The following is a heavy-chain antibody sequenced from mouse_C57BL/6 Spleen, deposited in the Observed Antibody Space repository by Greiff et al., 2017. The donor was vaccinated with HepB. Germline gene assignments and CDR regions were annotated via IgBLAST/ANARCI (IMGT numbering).Heavy chain of an antibody. J-gene: IGHJ3*01. D-gene: IGHD1-1*01. Sequence: QDQLQQPGAELVRPGTSVKLSCKASGYTFTSYWMHWVKQRPGQGLEWIGVIDPSDSYTNYNQKFKGKATLTVDTSSSTAYMQLSSLTSEDSAVYYCARAYYYGSSYPAYWGQGTLVTVSA. V-gene: IGHV1-59*01. CDR2: IDPSDSYT. CDR1: GYTFTSYW. CDR3: ARAYYYGSSYPAY.